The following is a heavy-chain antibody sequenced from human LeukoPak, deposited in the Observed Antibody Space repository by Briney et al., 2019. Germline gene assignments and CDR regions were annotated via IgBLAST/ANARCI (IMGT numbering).Heavy chain of an antibody. Sequence: GGSLRLSCAASGFIFSTYSMNWVRQAPGKGLEWVSSISNSNSYKYYTDSKRGRFTIFRDTTNNSLYLQRNSLRVKDTAVYYCARGASANYEPDLWGQGTLVTVSS. CDR3: ARGASANYEPDL. CDR1: GFIFSTYS. J-gene: IGHJ4*02. CDR2: ISNSNSYK. D-gene: IGHD4/OR15-4a*01. V-gene: IGHV3-21*01.